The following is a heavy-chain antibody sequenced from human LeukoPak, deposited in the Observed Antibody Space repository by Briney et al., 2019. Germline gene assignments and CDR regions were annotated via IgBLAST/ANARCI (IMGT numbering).Heavy chain of an antibody. CDR3: VRGDNRDY. CDR2: IGKTSRDR. J-gene: IGHJ4*02. CDR1: GFSFSTST. V-gene: IGHV3-21*01. Sequence: GGSLRLSCAASGFSFSTSTMNWVRQAPGKGLEWISSIGKTSRDRYYEYSVRAHFTISRDNAKNSLFLLMNSLRVEDTSVYYCVRGDNRDYWGQGTLVTVSS. D-gene: IGHD1-14*01.